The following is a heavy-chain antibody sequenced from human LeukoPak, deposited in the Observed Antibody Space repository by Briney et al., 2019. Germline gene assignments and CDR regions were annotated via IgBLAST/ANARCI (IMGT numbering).Heavy chain of an antibody. V-gene: IGHV2-70*16. CDR1: GGSISSYYW. CDR3: PTSLYF. Sequence: TLSLTCTVSGGSISSYYWSWIRQTPGKALEWLARIDWDDDKFYSPSLKTRLTISKDTSKNQVVLTMTNMDPVDTGSASAPTSLYF. CDR2: IDWDDDK. J-gene: IGHJ1*01. D-gene: IGHD3-3*01.